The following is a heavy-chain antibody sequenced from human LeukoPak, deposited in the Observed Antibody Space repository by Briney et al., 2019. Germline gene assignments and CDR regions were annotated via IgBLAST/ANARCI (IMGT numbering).Heavy chain of an antibody. J-gene: IGHJ3*02. CDR2: ISSSSSSI. CDR1: GFTFRSYS. V-gene: IGHV3-21*01. D-gene: IGHD2-15*01. CDR3: ARELSGGGYFSGGTCSYDGFDI. Sequence: GGSLRLSCAASGFTFRSYSLNCVRQAPGKGLEWVSSISSSSSSIYYADLVKGRFTISRDNAKNSLYLQMNSLRAEDTAVYFCARELSGGGYFSGGTCSYDGFDIWGQGTMVTVSS.